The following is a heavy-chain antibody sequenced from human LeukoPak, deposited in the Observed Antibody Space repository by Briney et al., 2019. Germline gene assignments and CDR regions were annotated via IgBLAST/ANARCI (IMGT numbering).Heavy chain of an antibody. J-gene: IGHJ6*02. Sequence: ASVKVSCKASGYTFTSYAMNWVRQAPGQGLERMGWINTNTGNPTYAQGFTGRFVFSLDTSVSTAYLQISSLKAEDTAVYYCARLQEMATTQGPIYYYGMDVWGQGTTVTVSS. CDR1: GYTFTSYA. D-gene: IGHD5-24*01. CDR3: ARLQEMATTQGPIYYYGMDV. CDR2: INTNTGNP. V-gene: IGHV7-4-1*02.